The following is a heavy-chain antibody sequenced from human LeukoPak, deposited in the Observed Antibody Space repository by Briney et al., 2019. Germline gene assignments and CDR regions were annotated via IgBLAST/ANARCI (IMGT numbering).Heavy chain of an antibody. CDR3: AKYGNSGWVVDN. Sequence: PSETLSLTCTVSGGSICSNSWTWIRQPPGKGLEYIGHIYYTGATNYNTSPKSRVTISVETSKNQFSLKMTSVTAADTALYFCAKYGNSGWVVDNWGQGTLVTVSS. J-gene: IGHJ4*02. D-gene: IGHD6-19*01. CDR1: GGSICSNS. V-gene: IGHV4-59*08. CDR2: IYYTGAT.